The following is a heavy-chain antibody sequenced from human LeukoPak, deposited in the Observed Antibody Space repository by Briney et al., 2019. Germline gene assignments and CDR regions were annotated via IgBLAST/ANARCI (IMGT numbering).Heavy chain of an antibody. CDR1: GYTFTGYY. V-gene: IGHV1-2*02. CDR2: SNPNSGGT. J-gene: IGHJ3*02. D-gene: IGHD6-19*01. CDR3: ARALFRFEQWLADAFDI. Sequence: ASVKVSCKASGYTFTGYYMHWVRQAPGQGLEWMGWSNPNSGGTKYAQKFEGRVTMTRDTSISTAYMDLSRLRSDDTAVYYCARALFRFEQWLADAFDIWGQGTMVTVSS.